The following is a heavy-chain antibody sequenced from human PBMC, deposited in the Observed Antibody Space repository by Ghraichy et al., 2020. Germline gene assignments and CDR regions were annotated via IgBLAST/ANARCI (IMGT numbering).Heavy chain of an antibody. Sequence: GESLNISCAASGFIFRSYWMHWVRQAPGKGPVWVSHVSSDGRTTSYADSVKGRFTISRDNARNTVYLQMNSLRAEDTAVYYCARASRPEMATIPVDYWGQGTLVTVSS. V-gene: IGHV3-74*01. CDR3: ARASRPEMATIPVDY. J-gene: IGHJ4*02. CDR1: GFIFRSYW. CDR2: VSSDGRTT. D-gene: IGHD5-24*01.